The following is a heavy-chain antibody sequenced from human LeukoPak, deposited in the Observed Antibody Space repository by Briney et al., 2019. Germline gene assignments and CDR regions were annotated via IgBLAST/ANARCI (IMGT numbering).Heavy chain of an antibody. CDR3: ARGIRRIAALREGYYYYMDV. CDR2: IYYSGST. J-gene: IGHJ6*03. CDR1: GGSISSYY. Sequence: SETLSLTCTVSGGSISSYYWSWIRQPPGKGLEWIGYIYYSGSTNYNPSLKSRVTISVDTSKNQFSLKLSSVTAADTAVYYCARGIRRIAALREGYYYYMDVWGKGTTVTVSS. D-gene: IGHD6-6*01. V-gene: IGHV4-59*01.